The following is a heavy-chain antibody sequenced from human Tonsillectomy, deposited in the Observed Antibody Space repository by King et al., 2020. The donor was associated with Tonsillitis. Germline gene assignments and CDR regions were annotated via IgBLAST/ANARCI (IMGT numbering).Heavy chain of an antibody. CDR1: GDSVTSTKSY. CDR3: AGAASSSYLGLSRSYHGFDV. CDR2: ISHSGST. V-gene: IGHV4-61*01. J-gene: IGHJ6*02. D-gene: IGHD6-13*01. Sequence: QLQESGPGLVRPSETLSLTCSVSGDSVTSTKSYWTWIRQPPGKGLGWIGYISHSGSTYYNPSLNSRLTISIDTSKNRFFLEVDSVTAADTAVYYCAGAASSSYLGLSRSYHGFDVWGQGTPVSVSS.